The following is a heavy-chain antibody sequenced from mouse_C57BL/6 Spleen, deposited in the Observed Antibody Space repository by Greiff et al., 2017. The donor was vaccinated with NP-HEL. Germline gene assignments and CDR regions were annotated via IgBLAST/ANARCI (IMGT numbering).Heavy chain of an antibody. D-gene: IGHD2-3*01. J-gene: IGHJ3*01. V-gene: IGHV1-74*01. CDR2: IHPSDSDT. CDR1: GYTFTSYW. CDR3: AISSYDGYYEFAY. Sequence: QVQLKQPGAELVKPGASVKVSCKASGYTFTSYWMHWVKQRPGQGLEWIGRIHPSDSDTNYNQKFKGKATLTVDKSSSTAYMQLSSLTSEDSAVYYCAISSYDGYYEFAYWGQGTLVTVSA.